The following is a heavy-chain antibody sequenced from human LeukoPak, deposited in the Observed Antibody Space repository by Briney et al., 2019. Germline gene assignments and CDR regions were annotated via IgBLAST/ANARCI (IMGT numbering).Heavy chain of an antibody. V-gene: IGHV1-69*04. CDR3: ARDLRFGELYSAFDI. D-gene: IGHD3-10*01. J-gene: IGHJ3*02. CDR1: GGTFSSYA. Sequence: GASVKASCKASGGTFSSYAISWVRQAPGQGLEWMGRIIPILGIANYAQKFQGRVTITADKSTSTAYMELSSLRSEDTAVYYCARDLRFGELYSAFDIWGQGTMVTVSS. CDR2: IIPILGIA.